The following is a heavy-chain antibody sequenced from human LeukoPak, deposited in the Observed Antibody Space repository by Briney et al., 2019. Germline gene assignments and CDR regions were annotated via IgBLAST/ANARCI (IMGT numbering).Heavy chain of an antibody. CDR2: IKEDGSEK. D-gene: IGHD3-22*01. CDR1: GFSFSSYW. CDR3: ARKDSSPRTFDY. Sequence: GGSLRLSCAASGFSFSSYWMSWVRQAPGKGLEWVANIKEDGSEKNYVDSVKGRFTISGDNAKNSLYLQMNSLRAEDTAVYYCARKDSSPRTFDYWGQGTLVTVSS. V-gene: IGHV3-7*01. J-gene: IGHJ4*02.